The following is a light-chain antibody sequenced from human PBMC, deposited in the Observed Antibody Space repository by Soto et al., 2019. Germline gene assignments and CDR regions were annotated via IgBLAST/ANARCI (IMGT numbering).Light chain of an antibody. Sequence: EIVLTQSPGTLSLSPGERATLSCRASQSVSSSYLAWYQQKPGQAPRLLIYVASSRATGIPDRFSGSGSGTDFTLTISRLEPEDFAVYYWQQYGSSPVTFGQGTKLEIK. V-gene: IGKV3-20*01. CDR2: VAS. CDR1: QSVSSSY. CDR3: QQYGSSPVT. J-gene: IGKJ2*01.